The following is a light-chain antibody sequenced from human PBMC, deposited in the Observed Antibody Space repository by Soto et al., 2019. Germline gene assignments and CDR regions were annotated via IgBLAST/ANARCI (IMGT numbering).Light chain of an antibody. CDR1: QSVSSNF. V-gene: IGKV3-20*01. Sequence: EIVLTQSPGTLSLSPGERGTLSCRASQSVSSNFLAWYQQKPGQAPRLLIFDASTRATGIPDRFNGRGSGTDFTLTISRLEPEDFAVYYCQFYGDPPKTCGQGTKVEIK. CDR3: QFYGDPPKT. CDR2: DAS. J-gene: IGKJ1*01.